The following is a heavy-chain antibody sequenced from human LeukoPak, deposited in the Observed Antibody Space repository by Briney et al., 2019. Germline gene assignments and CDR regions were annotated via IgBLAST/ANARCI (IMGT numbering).Heavy chain of an antibody. CDR3: AREGGRYCSGGSCYSSNGWYGGLNY. V-gene: IGHV1-18*01. CDR2: ISTYNGHT. CDR1: GGTFSSYA. D-gene: IGHD2-15*01. J-gene: IGHJ4*02. Sequence: VASVKVSCKASGGTFSSYAISWVRQAPGQGLERMGWISTYNGHTNYARKVQGRVTMTTDTSTSTAYMELRSLRSDDTAVYYCAREGGRYCSGGSCYSSNGWYGGLNYWGQGTLVTVSS.